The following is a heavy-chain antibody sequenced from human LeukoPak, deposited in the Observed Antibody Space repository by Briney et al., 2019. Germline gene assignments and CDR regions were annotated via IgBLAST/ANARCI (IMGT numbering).Heavy chain of an antibody. Sequence: GGSLRLSCAASGFTFSNFAMSWVRQAPGKGLEWVSGISDSADSTYYADSVKGRLTTSRDNSKNTLYMQMNSLKAEDTAVYCCAKDLIGARPQFFDHWGQGTLVTVSS. J-gene: IGHJ4*02. CDR2: ISDSADST. CDR1: GFTFSNFA. D-gene: IGHD6-6*01. V-gene: IGHV3-23*01. CDR3: AKDLIGARPQFFDH.